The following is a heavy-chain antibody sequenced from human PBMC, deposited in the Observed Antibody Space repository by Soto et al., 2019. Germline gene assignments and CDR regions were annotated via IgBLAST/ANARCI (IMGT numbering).Heavy chain of an antibody. CDR2: IYHSGST. CDR1: GGSISSSNW. V-gene: IGHV4-4*02. Sequence: QVQLQESGPGLVKPSGTLSLTCAVSGGSISSSNWWSWVRQPPGKGLEWIGEIYHSGSTNYNPSLKNRVTISVDKSKNQFSLKLSSVTAADTAVYYCARSNVYYDFWSAQIDYWGQGTLVTVSS. J-gene: IGHJ4*02. CDR3: ARSNVYYDFWSAQIDY. D-gene: IGHD3-3*01.